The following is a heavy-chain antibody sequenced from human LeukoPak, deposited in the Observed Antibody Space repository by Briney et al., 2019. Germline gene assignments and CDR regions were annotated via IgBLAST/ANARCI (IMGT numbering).Heavy chain of an antibody. V-gene: IGHV4-61*09. Sequence: SETLSLTCTVSGASISSVGYSWTWIRQPAGKGLECIRHIYSSVSSNYNPSLKSRATISVDTSKNQFSLKLSSVTAADTAVYYCARFFGPAAIRLRYYGMDVWGQGTTVTVSS. CDR1: GASISSVGYS. J-gene: IGHJ6*02. CDR3: ARFFGPAAIRLRYYGMDV. D-gene: IGHD2-2*01. CDR2: IYSSVSS.